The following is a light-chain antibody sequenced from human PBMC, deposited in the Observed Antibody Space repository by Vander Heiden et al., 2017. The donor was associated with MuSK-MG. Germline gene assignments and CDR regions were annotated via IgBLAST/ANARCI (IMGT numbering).Light chain of an antibody. V-gene: IGLV2-14*03. Sequence: KAPKLMIYDVSNRPSGVSNRFSASKSGNNASPNTSGLQAEDDADDYCSSYTRSSTLVFGTGTKVTVL. CDR3: SSYTRSSTLV. J-gene: IGLJ1*01. CDR2: DVS.